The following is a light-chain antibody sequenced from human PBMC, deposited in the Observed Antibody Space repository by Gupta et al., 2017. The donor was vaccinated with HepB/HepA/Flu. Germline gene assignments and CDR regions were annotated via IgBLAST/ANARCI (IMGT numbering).Light chain of an antibody. J-gene: IGLJ1*01. V-gene: IGLV2-14*01. CDR1: SGDIGAYNY. CDR3: SSYTTTLIFV. CDR2: NVV. Sequence: QSALTQPASVSASPGQSITISCTGTSGDIGAYNYVSWYQQPPGKVPKLLIYNVVNRPSGVSTRCSGSKFANTASLTISGRQPEDEADYYCSSYTTTLIFVFGTGTKVTVL.